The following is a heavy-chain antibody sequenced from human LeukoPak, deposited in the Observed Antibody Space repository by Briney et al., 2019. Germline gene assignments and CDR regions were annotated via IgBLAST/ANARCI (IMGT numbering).Heavy chain of an antibody. CDR1: GFTVSSNY. Sequence: GGSLRLSCAASGFTVSSNYMSWVRQAPGKGLEWVANIKQDGSEKYYVDSVKGRFTISRDNAKNSLYLQMNSLRAEDTAVYYCARDFPYYDILTGYTNWFDPWGQGTLVTVSS. CDR2: IKQDGSEK. D-gene: IGHD3-9*01. V-gene: IGHV3-7*01. J-gene: IGHJ5*02. CDR3: ARDFPYYDILTGYTNWFDP.